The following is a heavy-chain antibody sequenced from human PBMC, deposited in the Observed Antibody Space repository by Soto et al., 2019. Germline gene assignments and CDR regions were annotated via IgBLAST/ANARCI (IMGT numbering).Heavy chain of an antibody. J-gene: IGHJ3*02. Sequence: VASVKVSCKASGYTFTSYGISWVRQAPGQGLEWMGWTSAYNGNTNYAQKLQGRVTMTTDTSTSTAYMELRSLRSDDTAVYYCAREARLAYCSGGSCYSSDAFDIWGQGTMVTVSS. V-gene: IGHV1-18*01. CDR3: AREARLAYCSGGSCYSSDAFDI. D-gene: IGHD2-15*01. CDR1: GYTFTSYG. CDR2: TSAYNGNT.